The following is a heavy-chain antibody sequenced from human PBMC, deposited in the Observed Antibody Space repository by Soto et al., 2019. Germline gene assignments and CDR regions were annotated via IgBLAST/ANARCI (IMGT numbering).Heavy chain of an antibody. D-gene: IGHD1-1*01. CDR1: GYAFTTYG. V-gene: IGHV1-18*01. Sequence: QVHLVQSGAEVKKPGASVKVSCKGSGYAFTTYGITWVRQAPGQELEWMGWISAHNGNTNYAQKLQGRVTVTRDTSTSTAYMELGSLRSDDTAVYYCARGRYGDYWGQGALVTVSS. J-gene: IGHJ4*02. CDR3: ARGRYGDY. CDR2: ISAHNGNT.